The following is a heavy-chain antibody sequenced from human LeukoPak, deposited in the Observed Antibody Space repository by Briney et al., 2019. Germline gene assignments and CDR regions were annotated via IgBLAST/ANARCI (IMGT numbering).Heavy chain of an antibody. Sequence: ASVKVSCKASGGTFSSYAISWVRQAPGQGLEWMGRIIPILGIANYAQKFQGRVTITADKSTSTAYMELSSLRSEDTAVYYCARETVRGPFVYYGMDVWGQGTTVTVSS. CDR1: GGTFSSYA. CDR3: ARETVRGPFVYYGMDV. J-gene: IGHJ6*02. D-gene: IGHD3-10*01. V-gene: IGHV1-69*04. CDR2: IIPILGIA.